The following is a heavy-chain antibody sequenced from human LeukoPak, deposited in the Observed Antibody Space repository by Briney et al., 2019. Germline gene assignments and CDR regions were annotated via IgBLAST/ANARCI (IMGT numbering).Heavy chain of an antibody. CDR2: VYHSGST. CDR1: GGSISSSYW. D-gene: IGHD2-21*02. V-gene: IGHV4-4*02. Sequence: SETLSLTCAVSGGSISSSYWWSWVRQPPGKGLEWIGEVYHSGSTNYRPSLKSRVTLSVDKSKNQFSLRLNSVTAADTAVYYCAGAYRGGDCYSGRTFDIWGQGTMVTVSS. CDR3: AGAYRGGDCYSGRTFDI. J-gene: IGHJ3*02.